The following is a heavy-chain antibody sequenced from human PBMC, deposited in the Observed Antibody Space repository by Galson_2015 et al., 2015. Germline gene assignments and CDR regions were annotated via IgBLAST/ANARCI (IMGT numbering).Heavy chain of an antibody. CDR3: AILGRSKAISGSYFPRGDAFDI. V-gene: IGHV1-3*01. Sequence: SVKVSCKASGYTFTSYAMHWVRQAPGQRLEWMGWINAGNGNTKYSQKFQGRVTMTRNTSISTAYMELSSLRSEDTAVYYCAILGRSKAISGSYFPRGDAFDIWGKGTTVTVSS. D-gene: IGHD1-26*01. CDR1: GYTFTSYA. CDR2: INAGNGNT. J-gene: IGHJ3*02.